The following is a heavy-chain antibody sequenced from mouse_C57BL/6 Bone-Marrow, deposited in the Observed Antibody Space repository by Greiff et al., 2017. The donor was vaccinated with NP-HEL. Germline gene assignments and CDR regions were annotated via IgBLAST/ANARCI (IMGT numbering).Heavy chain of an antibody. CDR2: INYDGSST. V-gene: IGHV5-16*01. J-gene: IGHJ2*01. CDR3: ARDGYGSSYGPFDY. Sequence: EVKLVESEGGLVQPGSSMKLSCTASGFTFSDYYMAWVRQVPEKGLEWVANINYDGSSTYYLDSLKSRFIISRDNAKNILYLQMSSLKSEDTATYYCARDGYGSSYGPFDYWGQGTTLTVSS. CDR1: GFTFSDYY. D-gene: IGHD1-1*01.